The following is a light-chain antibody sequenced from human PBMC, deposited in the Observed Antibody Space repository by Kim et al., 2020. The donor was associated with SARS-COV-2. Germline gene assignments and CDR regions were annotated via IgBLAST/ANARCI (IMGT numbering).Light chain of an antibody. V-gene: IGLV1-40*01. Sequence: QSVLTQPPSVSGAPGQRVTFSCAGSSSNIGAGYGVHWYQQIPGTAPKLLISDSTNRPSGVLVRFSGSISGTTASLVIAGLQVDDEADYYGQSFDNSLTGVVFGGGTKVTVL. J-gene: IGLJ2*01. CDR1: SSNIGAGYG. CDR3: QSFDNSLTGVV. CDR2: DST.